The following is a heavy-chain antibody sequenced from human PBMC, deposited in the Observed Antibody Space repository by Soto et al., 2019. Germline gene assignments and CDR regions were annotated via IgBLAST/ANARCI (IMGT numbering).Heavy chain of an antibody. D-gene: IGHD1-1*01. J-gene: IGHJ3*02. CDR1: GFTFSSYA. CDR2: ISGSGGST. V-gene: IGHV3-23*01. Sequence: EVQLLESGGGLVQPGGSLRLSCAASGFTFSSYAMSWVRQAPGKGLEWVSAISGSGGSTYYADSVKGRFTISRDNSQNALYVRMNSLIAEDTAVYYCARANWNDVTGDAFDICGGGTIVTVSS. CDR3: ARANWNDVTGDAFDI.